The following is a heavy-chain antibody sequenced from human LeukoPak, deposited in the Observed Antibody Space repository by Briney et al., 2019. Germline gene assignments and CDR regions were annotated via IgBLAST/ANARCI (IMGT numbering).Heavy chain of an antibody. CDR2: IYSGGST. J-gene: IGHJ4*02. V-gene: IGHV3-66*01. CDR1: GFTVSNNY. D-gene: IGHD3-16*01. Sequence: GGSLRLSCAASGFTVSNNYISWVRQAPGKGLEWVSVIYSGGSTYYADSVKGRFTISRDISKNTLYLQMNSLRAEDTAVYYCATGPHYDYVWGSLDYWGQGTLVTVSS. CDR3: ATGPHYDYVWGSLDY.